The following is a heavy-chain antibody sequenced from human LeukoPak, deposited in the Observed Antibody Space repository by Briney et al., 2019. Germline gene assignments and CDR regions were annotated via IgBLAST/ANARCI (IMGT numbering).Heavy chain of an antibody. CDR2: ISSSSSYI. D-gene: IGHD4-17*01. Sequence: PGGSLRLSCAASGFTFSSYSMNWVRQAPGKGLEWVSSISSSSSYIYYADSVKGRFTISRDNSKNTLYLQMNSLRAEDTAVYYCAKDLHVRSSSTVTTGGVDSWGQGTLVTVSS. CDR3: AKDLHVRSSSTVTTGGVDS. V-gene: IGHV3-21*04. CDR1: GFTFSSYS. J-gene: IGHJ4*02.